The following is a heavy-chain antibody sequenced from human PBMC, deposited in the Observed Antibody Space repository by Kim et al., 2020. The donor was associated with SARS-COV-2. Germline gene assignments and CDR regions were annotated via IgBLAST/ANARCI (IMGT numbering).Heavy chain of an antibody. V-gene: IGHV1-18*04. D-gene: IGHD3-3*01. Sequence: ASVKVSCKASGYTFTSYGISWVRQAPGQGLEWMGWISAYNGNTNYAQKLQGRVTMTTDTSTSTAYMELRSLRSDDTAVYYCARDLRFLEWLFPPFDYWGQGTLVTVSS. CDR2: ISAYNGNT. CDR1: GYTFTSYG. CDR3: ARDLRFLEWLFPPFDY. J-gene: IGHJ4*02.